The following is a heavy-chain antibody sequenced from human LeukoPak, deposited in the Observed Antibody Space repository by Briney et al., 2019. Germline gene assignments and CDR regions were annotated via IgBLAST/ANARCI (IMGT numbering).Heavy chain of an antibody. J-gene: IGHJ4*02. CDR2: IYYSGST. Sequence: SETLSLTCTVSGGSISSYYWSWIRQPPGKGLEWIGYIYYSGSTNYNPSLKSRVTISVDTSKNQFSLKLSSVTAADTAVYYCARFLGGEQRSCFDYWGQGTLVTVSS. D-gene: IGHD3-10*01. CDR3: ARFLGGEQRSCFDY. CDR1: GGSISSYY. V-gene: IGHV4-59*01.